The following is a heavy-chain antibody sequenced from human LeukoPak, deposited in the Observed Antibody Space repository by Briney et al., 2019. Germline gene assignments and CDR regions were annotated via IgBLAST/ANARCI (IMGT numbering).Heavy chain of an antibody. Sequence: GGSLRLSCAASGFTFCSYSMNWVRQAPGKGLEWVSYISSSGSTIYYADSVKGRFTISRDNAKNSLYLQMNSLRAEDTAVYYCARARDRAFDYWGQGTLVTVSS. V-gene: IGHV3-48*04. J-gene: IGHJ4*02. CDR3: ARARDRAFDY. CDR2: ISSSGSTI. D-gene: IGHD1-26*01. CDR1: GFTFCSYS.